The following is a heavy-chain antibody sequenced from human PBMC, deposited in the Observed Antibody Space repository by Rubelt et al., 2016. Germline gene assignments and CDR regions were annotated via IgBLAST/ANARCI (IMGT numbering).Heavy chain of an antibody. V-gene: IGHV3-64D*09. D-gene: IGHD5-24*01. Sequence: GSTYYADSVKGRFTISRDNSKNTLYLQMSSLRAEDTAVYYCVKGGDGYNYGWYFDLWGRGTLVTVSS. J-gene: IGHJ2*01. CDR2: GST. CDR3: VKGGDGYNYGWYFDL.